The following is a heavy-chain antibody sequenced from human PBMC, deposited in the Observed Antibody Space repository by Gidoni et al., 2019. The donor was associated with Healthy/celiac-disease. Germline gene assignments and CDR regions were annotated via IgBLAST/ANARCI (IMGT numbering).Heavy chain of an antibody. D-gene: IGHD2-2*01. CDR1: GGSLRGYY. Sequence: QVQLQQWGAGLLKPSATLSLTCAVYGGSLRGYYWSWIRQPPGKGLELLGEINHSGSTNYNPSLKSRVTISVDTSKNQFSLKLSSVTAADTAVYYCARLGPAAKRWEFRYYYYYMDVWGKGTTVTVSS. V-gene: IGHV4-34*01. CDR2: INHSGST. CDR3: ARLGPAAKRWEFRYYYYYMDV. J-gene: IGHJ6*03.